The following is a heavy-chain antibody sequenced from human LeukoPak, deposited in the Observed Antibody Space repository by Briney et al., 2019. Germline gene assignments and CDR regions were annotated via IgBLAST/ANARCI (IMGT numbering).Heavy chain of an antibody. CDR1: GFTFSDYY. V-gene: IGHV3-11*01. J-gene: IGHJ6*02. CDR2: ISSSGSTI. D-gene: IGHD3-9*01. Sequence: GGSLRLSCAASGFTFSDYYMSWIRQAPGKGLEWVSYISSSGSTIYYADSVKGRFTISRDNAKNSLHLQMNSLRAEDTAVYYCARVPISALRYFDWTYYYYGMDVWGQGTTVTVSS. CDR3: ARVPISALRYFDWTYYYYGMDV.